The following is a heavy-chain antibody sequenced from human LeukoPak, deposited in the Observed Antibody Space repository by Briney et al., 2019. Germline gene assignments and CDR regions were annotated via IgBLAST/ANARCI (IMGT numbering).Heavy chain of an antibody. Sequence: ASVKVSCKASGGTFSSYAISWVRQAPGQGLEWMGRIIPILGIANYAQKFQGRVTITADKSTSTAYMELSSLRSEDTAVYYCARVLKNRPLLWFGELTQWGQGTLVTVSS. CDR2: IIPILGIA. V-gene: IGHV1-69*04. J-gene: IGHJ4*02. CDR3: ARVLKNRPLLWFGELTQ. D-gene: IGHD3-10*01. CDR1: GGTFSSYA.